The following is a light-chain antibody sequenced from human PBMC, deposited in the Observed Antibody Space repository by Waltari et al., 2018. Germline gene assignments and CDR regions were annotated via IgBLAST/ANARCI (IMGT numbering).Light chain of an antibody. CDR2: DVT. V-gene: IGLV2-11*01. CDR1: GRDVGDYTF. Sequence: QSALTPPRPVSGSPGPSVTISCTGTGRDVGDYTFVPWYQQHPGKAPKLVIYDVTNRPSGVADRFSGSRSGTSASLTVSGLQPEDEADYYCCSYAGTWVFGGGTKLTVL. J-gene: IGLJ3*02. CDR3: CSYAGTWV.